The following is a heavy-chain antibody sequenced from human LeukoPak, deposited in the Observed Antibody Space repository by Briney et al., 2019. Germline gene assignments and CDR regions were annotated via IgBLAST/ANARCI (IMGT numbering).Heavy chain of an antibody. V-gene: IGHV5-51*01. CDR1: GYSFTSYW. CDR3: ARLHGRAGINDILTGLWFDP. D-gene: IGHD3-9*01. Sequence: GESLKISCKGSGYSFTSYWIGWVRQMPGKGLEWMGIIYPGDSDTRYSPSFQGQVTISADKSISTAYLQWSSLKASDTAMYYCARLHGRAGINDILTGLWFDPWGRGTLVTVSS. J-gene: IGHJ2*01. CDR2: IYPGDSDT.